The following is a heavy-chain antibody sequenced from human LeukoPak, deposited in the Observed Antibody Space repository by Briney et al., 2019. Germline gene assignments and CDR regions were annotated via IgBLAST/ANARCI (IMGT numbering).Heavy chain of an antibody. CDR2: IYHDGST. CDR3: ARDRGGYTYSHDY. J-gene: IGHJ4*02. D-gene: IGHD5-18*01. CDR1: GGSISSNNW. Sequence: PSETLSLTCAVSGGSISSNNWWIWVRQSPEKGLEWIGEIYHDGSTNYNPSLRSRVTISMDKSKNQLSLKLNFVTAADTAVYYCARDRGGYTYSHDYWGQGTLVTVSS. V-gene: IGHV4-4*02.